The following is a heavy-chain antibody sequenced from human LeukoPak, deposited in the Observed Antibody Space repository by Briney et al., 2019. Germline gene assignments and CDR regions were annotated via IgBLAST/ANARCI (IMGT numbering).Heavy chain of an antibody. D-gene: IGHD3-22*01. CDR1: GGSISSYY. V-gene: IGHV4-59*01. CDR3: ARDADYYDSSGYFYFDY. CDR2: IYYSGST. J-gene: IGHJ4*02. Sequence: SETLSLTCTVSGGSISSYYWSWIRQPPGKGLEWIGFIYYSGSTNYNPSLKSRFTISVDTSKNQFSLKLSSVTAADTAVYYCARDADYYDSSGYFYFDYWGQGTLVTVSS.